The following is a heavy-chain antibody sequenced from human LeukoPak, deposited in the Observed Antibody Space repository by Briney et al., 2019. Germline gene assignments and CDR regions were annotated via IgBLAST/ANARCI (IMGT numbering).Heavy chain of an antibody. J-gene: IGHJ3*02. D-gene: IGHD1-1*01. CDR3: VRDLSPVSDRNVWYDALDI. V-gene: IGHV3-7*01. CDR1: GFTFSNYA. CDR2: IAGDESQK. Sequence: GGSLRLSCAAFGFTFSNYAMSWVRQAPGKGLEWVANIAGDESQKKYMDSVKGRFTISRDNAKNSLYLQLNSLRAEDTAIYYCVRDLSPVSDRNVWYDALDIWGQGTMVTVSS.